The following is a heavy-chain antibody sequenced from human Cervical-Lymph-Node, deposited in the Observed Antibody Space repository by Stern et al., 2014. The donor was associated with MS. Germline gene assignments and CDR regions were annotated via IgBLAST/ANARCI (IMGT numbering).Heavy chain of an antibody. D-gene: IGHD5-12*01. CDR2: IYYSGTT. Sequence: QVQLQESGPGLVKPSETLSLTCSVSGGSISRSTYYWGWIRQPPGKGLEWIGSIYYSGTTYYNPSLKSRVTLDTSTNPFSPRLTSVTAADTAVYYCARHDGWLPHYWSQGTLVTVSS. CDR3: ARHDGWLPHY. CDR1: GGSISRSTYY. V-gene: IGHV4-39*01. J-gene: IGHJ4*02.